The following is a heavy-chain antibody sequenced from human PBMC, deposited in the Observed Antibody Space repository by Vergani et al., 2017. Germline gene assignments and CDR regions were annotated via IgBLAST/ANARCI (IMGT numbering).Heavy chain of an antibody. CDR3: ARDWPGYYDSSGYLDAFDI. Sequence: QVQLVESGGGLVKPGGSLRLSCAASGFTFSDYYMSWIRQAPGKGLEWVSYISSSGSTIYYADSVKGRFTIFRDNAKNSLYLQMKSLRAEDTAVYYCARDWPGYYDSSGYLDAFDIWGQGTMVTVSS. CDR2: ISSSGSTI. V-gene: IGHV3-11*01. D-gene: IGHD3-22*01. J-gene: IGHJ3*02. CDR1: GFTFSDYY.